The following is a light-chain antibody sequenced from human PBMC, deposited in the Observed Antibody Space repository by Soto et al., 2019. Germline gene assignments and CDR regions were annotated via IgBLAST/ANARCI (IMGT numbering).Light chain of an antibody. CDR2: ENY. CDR3: GAWDNSLTGGV. CDR1: SSNIGSNY. Sequence: QSVLTQPPSVSAAPGQKATISCSGSSSNIGSNYVSWYQLLPGAAPKLLIYENYERPSGIPDRFSGSKSGTSATLGITGLQTGDEADYYCGAWDNSLTGGVFGGGTKLTVL. J-gene: IGLJ2*01. V-gene: IGLV1-51*02.